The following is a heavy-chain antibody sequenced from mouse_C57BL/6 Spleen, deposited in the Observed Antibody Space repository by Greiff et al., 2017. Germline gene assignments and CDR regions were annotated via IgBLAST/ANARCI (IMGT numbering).Heavy chain of an antibody. D-gene: IGHD2-1*01. CDR2: IDPENGDT. Sequence: EVHLVESGAELVRPGASVKLSCTASGFNIKDDYMHWVKQRPEQGLEWIGWIDPENGDTEYASKFQGKATITADTSSNTAYLQLSSLTSEDTAVYYCTTGGGLLGRLLFAYWGQGTLVTVSA. V-gene: IGHV14-4*01. CDR1: GFNIKDDY. J-gene: IGHJ3*01. CDR3: TTGGGLLGRLLFAY.